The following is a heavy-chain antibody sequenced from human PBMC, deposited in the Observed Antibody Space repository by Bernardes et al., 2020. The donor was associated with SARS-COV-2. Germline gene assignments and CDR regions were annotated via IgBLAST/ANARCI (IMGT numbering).Heavy chain of an antibody. D-gene: IGHD6-19*01. J-gene: IGHJ5*02. V-gene: IGHV1-69*13. CDR1: GGTFSSYA. Sequence: SVKVSCKASGGTFSSYAISWVRQAPGQGLEWMGGIIPIFGTANYAQKFQGRVTITADESTSTAYMELSSLRSEDTAVYYCARGMYSSGWYSGNWFDPWGQGTLVTVSS. CDR2: IIPIFGTA. CDR3: ARGMYSSGWYSGNWFDP.